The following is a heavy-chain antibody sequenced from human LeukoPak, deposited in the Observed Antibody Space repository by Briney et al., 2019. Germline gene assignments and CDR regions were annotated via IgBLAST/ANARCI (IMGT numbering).Heavy chain of an antibody. Sequence: SETLSLTCTVSGGSISSYYWSWIRQPPGKGLEWIGYIYYSGSTNYNPSLKRRVTISVDTSKNQFSLKLSSVTAADTAVYYCARRYCSGGSCYSGGNWFDPWGQGTLVTVSS. V-gene: IGHV4-59*08. J-gene: IGHJ5*02. D-gene: IGHD2-15*01. CDR3: ARRYCSGGSCYSGGNWFDP. CDR2: IYYSGST. CDR1: GGSISSYY.